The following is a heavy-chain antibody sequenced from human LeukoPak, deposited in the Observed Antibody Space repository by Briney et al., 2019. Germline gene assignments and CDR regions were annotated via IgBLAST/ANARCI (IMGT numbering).Heavy chain of an antibody. CDR1: GYSSSIDYY. CDR3: AGTSSGYYSTDY. D-gene: IGHD5-12*01. Sequence: KPSETLSLTCTISGYSSSIDYYWGWIRQSPGKGLEWIGSIHRSGSTYYNPSLKSRVTISGATPKSQFSLRLTSVTAADTAVYYCAGTSSGYYSTDYWGQGTLVTVSS. V-gene: IGHV4-38-2*02. J-gene: IGHJ4*02. CDR2: IHRSGST.